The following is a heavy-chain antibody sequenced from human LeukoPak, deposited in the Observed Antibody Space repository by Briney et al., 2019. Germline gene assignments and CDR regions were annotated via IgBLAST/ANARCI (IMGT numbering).Heavy chain of an antibody. Sequence: GASVKVSCKASGYTFTGYYMHWVRQAPGQGLEWMGRINPNSGGTNYAQKFQGRVTMTRDTSIITAYMELSRLRSDDTAVYSCARDLWYYGSGSTPDYYYYYMDVWGKGTTVTVSS. CDR1: GYTFTGYY. D-gene: IGHD3-10*01. CDR2: INPNSGGT. V-gene: IGHV1-2*06. J-gene: IGHJ6*03. CDR3: ARDLWYYGSGSTPDYYYYYMDV.